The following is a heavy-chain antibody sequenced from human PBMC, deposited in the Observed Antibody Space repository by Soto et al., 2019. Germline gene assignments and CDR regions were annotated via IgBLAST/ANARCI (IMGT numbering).Heavy chain of an antibody. J-gene: IGHJ4*02. Sequence: SETLSLTCTVSGGSISSYYWSWIRQPPGKGLEWIGEINHSGSTNYNPSLKSRVTISVDTSKNQFSLKLSSVTAADTAVYYCARRPGYSYGINFDYWGQGTLVTVSS. CDR3: ARRPGYSYGINFDY. CDR1: GGSISSYY. CDR2: INHSGST. V-gene: IGHV4-34*01. D-gene: IGHD5-18*01.